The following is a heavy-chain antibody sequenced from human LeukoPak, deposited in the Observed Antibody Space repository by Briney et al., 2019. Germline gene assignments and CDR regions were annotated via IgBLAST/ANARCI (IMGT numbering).Heavy chain of an antibody. CDR1: GYTFTSYY. CDR2: INPSGGST. V-gene: IGHV1-46*01. J-gene: IGHJ4*02. D-gene: IGHD3-10*01. CDR3: ATDSSGSYSPFDY. Sequence: ASVKVSCKASGYTFTSYYMHWVRQAPGQGLEWMGIINPSGGSTIYAQKFQGRVTMTEDTSTDTAYMELSSLRSEDTAVYYCATDSSGSYSPFDYWGQGTLVTVSS.